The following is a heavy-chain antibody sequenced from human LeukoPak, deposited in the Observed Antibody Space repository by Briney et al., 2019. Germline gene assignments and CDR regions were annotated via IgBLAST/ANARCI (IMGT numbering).Heavy chain of an antibody. CDR1: GGTFISYA. J-gene: IGHJ6*02. Sequence: SVKVSFKASGGTFISYAISWVRQAPGQGLEWMGRIIPIFGIANYAQKFQGRVTITADKSTSTAYMELSSLRSEDTAVYYCARDRATRDGYNQAFYGMDVWGQGTTVTVSS. D-gene: IGHD5-24*01. CDR2: IIPIFGIA. V-gene: IGHV1-69*10. CDR3: ARDRATRDGYNQAFYGMDV.